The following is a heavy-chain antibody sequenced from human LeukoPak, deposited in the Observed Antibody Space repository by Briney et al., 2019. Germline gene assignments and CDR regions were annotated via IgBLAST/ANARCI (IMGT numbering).Heavy chain of an antibody. Sequence: SETLSLTCAVYGGPFSDYYWSWIRQPPGKGLEWIGKINHSGSINYRPSLKSRVTISIDTSKNQFSLKLKSMTAADTAVYYCARGGGARDGYNYEGPFYFDYWGQGTLVTVSS. V-gene: IGHV4-34*01. J-gene: IGHJ4*02. CDR1: GGPFSDYY. D-gene: IGHD5-24*01. CDR3: ARGGGARDGYNYEGPFYFDY. CDR2: INHSGSI.